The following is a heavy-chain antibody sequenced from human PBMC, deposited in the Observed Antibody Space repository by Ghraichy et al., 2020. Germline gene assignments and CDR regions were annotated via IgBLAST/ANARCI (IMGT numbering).Heavy chain of an antibody. CDR2: IYYSGST. V-gene: IGHV4-39*07. D-gene: IGHD4-17*01. CDR3: ARGHGDYVPAIAVLNSYYYYGMDV. J-gene: IGHJ6*02. CDR1: GGSISSSSYY. Sequence: SETLSLTCTVSGGSISSSSYYWGWIRQPPGKGLEWIGSIYYSGSTYYNPSLKSRVTISVDTSKNQFSLKLSSVTAADTAVYYCARGHGDYVPAIAVLNSYYYYGMDVWGQGTTVTVSS.